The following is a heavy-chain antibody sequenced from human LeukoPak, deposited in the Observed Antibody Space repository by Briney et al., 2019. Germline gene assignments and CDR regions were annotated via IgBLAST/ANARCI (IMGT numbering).Heavy chain of an antibody. J-gene: IGHJ6*03. D-gene: IGHD5-18*01. CDR1: GGSISSGSYY. CDR3: AREGTYGYSYGPYYYYYMDV. CDR2: IYTSGST. V-gene: IGHV4-61*02. Sequence: SETLSLTCTVSGGSISSGSYYWSWIRQPAGKGLEWIGRIYTSGSTNYNPSLKSRVTISVDTSKNQFSLKLSSVTAADTAVYYCAREGTYGYSYGPYYYYYMDVWGKGTTVTVSS.